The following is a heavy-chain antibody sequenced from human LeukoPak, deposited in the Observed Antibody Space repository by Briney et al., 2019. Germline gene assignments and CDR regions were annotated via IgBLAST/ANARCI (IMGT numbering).Heavy chain of an antibody. CDR1: GFTFSVYG. CDR3: ARVRVSYMDV. V-gene: IGHV3-48*04. J-gene: IGHJ6*03. CDR2: ISSSSNSI. Sequence: QSGGSLRLSCASSGFTFSVYGMNWVRQAPGKGLEWVSYISSSSNSIYYADSVKGRFTISRENAKNSLYLQMNSLRAEDTAVYYCARVRVSYMDVWGKGTTVIVSS.